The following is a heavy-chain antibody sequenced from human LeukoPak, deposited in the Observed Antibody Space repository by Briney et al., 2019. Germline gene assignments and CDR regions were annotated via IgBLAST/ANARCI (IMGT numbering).Heavy chain of an antibody. Sequence: GESLKISCKGSGYTFTSYGISWVRQAPGQGLEWMGWINPNSGGTNYAQKFQGRVTMTRDTSISTAYMELSRLRSDDTAVYYCASNRGLGSYFSPPAYWGQGTLVTVSS. V-gene: IGHV1-2*02. CDR3: ASNRGLGSYFSPPAY. CDR1: GYTFTSYG. D-gene: IGHD1-26*01. J-gene: IGHJ4*02. CDR2: INPNSGGT.